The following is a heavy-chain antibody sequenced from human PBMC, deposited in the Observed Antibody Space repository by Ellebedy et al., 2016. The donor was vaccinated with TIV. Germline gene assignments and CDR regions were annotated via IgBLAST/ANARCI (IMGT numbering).Heavy chain of an antibody. J-gene: IGHJ6*02. V-gene: IGHV1-2*02. CDR2: INPNSGGT. CDR1: GYTFTGYY. Sequence: AASVKVSCKASGYTFTGYYMHWVRQAPGQGLEWMGWINPNSGGTNYAQKFQGRVTMTTDTSISTAYMELSRLRSDDTAVYYCARTGGYSGYDSYGMDVWGQGTTVTVSS. CDR3: ARTGGYSGYDSYGMDV. D-gene: IGHD5-12*01.